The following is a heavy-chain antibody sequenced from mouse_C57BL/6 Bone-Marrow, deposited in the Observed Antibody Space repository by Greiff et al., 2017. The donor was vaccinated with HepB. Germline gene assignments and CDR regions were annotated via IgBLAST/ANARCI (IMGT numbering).Heavy chain of an antibody. V-gene: IGHV5-12*01. CDR3: ARHHGSTHWYFDV. Sequence: EVQLVESGGGLVQPGGSLKLSCAASGFTFSDYYMYWVRQTPEKRLEWVAYISNGGGSTYYPDTVKGRFTISRDNAKNTLYLQMSRLKSEDTAMYYCARHHGSTHWYFDVWGTGTTVTVSS. D-gene: IGHD1-1*01. J-gene: IGHJ1*03. CDR2: ISNGGGST. CDR1: GFTFSDYY.